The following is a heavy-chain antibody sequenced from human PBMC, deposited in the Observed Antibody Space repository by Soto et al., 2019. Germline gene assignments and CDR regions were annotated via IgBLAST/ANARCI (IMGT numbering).Heavy chain of an antibody. CDR1: GFMFRSYG. Sequence: PGGSLRLSCAASGFMFRSYGMSWVRQAPGKGLEWVSSISGNGANTYYADSVKGRFTISRDNSKNTLFLQMNSLRAEDTAVYYCAKDKAYDRSGYFNTGGELWGQGTLVTVSS. J-gene: IGHJ4*02. V-gene: IGHV3-23*01. CDR2: ISGNGANT. D-gene: IGHD3-22*01. CDR3: AKDKAYDRSGYFNTGGEL.